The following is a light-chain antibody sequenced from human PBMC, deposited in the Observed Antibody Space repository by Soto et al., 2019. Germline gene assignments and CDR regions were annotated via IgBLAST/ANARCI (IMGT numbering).Light chain of an antibody. CDR1: SSDVGGYNY. V-gene: IGLV2-14*01. CDR3: SSYTSSSTLVV. CDR2: DVS. J-gene: IGLJ2*01. Sequence: QSALTQPASVSGSPGQSITISCTGTSSDVGGYNYVSWYQQHPGKAPKLMIYDVSNRPSGVSNRFSGSKSGNTASLTISGLQAEDEADSYCSSYTSSSTLVVFGGGTMLTVL.